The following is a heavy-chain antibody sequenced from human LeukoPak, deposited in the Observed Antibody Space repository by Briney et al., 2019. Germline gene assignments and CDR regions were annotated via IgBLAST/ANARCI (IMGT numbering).Heavy chain of an antibody. CDR2: ISAYNGNT. CDR1: GYTFTSYG. J-gene: IGHJ4*02. V-gene: IGHV1-18*01. CDR3: SRDLSGSSGRTDY. Sequence: ASVKVSCKASGYTFTSYGITWVRQAPGQGLEWMGWISAYNGNTNYAQKFQDRVTMTTDPSTSTAYLELRSLRSDDTAVYYCSRDLSGSSGRTDYWGQGTLVTVSS. D-gene: IGHD1-26*01.